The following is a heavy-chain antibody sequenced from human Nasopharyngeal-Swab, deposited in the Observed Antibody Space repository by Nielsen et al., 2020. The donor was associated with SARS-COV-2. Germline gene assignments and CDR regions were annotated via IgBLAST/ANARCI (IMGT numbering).Heavy chain of an antibody. CDR2: LSGSGANT. J-gene: IGHJ5*02. Sequence: GESLKISCAASGFTFDNFAMSWVRQAPGKGLEWVSSLSGSGANTYYADSVKGRFTISRDNAKNSLYLQMNSLRAEDTAVYYCARRGNWFDPWGQGTLVTVSS. CDR3: ARRGNWFDP. V-gene: IGHV3-23*01. CDR1: GFTFDNFA.